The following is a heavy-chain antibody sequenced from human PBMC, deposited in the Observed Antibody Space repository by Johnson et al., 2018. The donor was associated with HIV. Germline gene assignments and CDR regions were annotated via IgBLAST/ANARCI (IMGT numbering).Heavy chain of an antibody. V-gene: IGHV3-53*01. Sequence: VQVVESGGGLIQPGGSLRLSCAAYGFTVSSNYMSWVRQAPGKGLEWVSVIYSGGNTYYTDSVKGRFTISRDNSDNTMYLQMNSLRDEDTAVYYCARAPHDAFDVWGQGTMVTVSS. CDR3: ARAPHDAFDV. CDR1: GFTVSSNY. CDR2: IYSGGNT. J-gene: IGHJ3*01.